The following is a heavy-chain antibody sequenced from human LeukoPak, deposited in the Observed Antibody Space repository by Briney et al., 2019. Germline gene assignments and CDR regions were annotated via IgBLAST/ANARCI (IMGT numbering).Heavy chain of an antibody. V-gene: IGHV3-23*01. CDR2: ISPAGGTT. CDR3: AKKGYAGSGTYSYYFDY. J-gene: IGHJ4*02. D-gene: IGHD3-10*01. CDR1: GFTFSSEA. Sequence: PGGSLRLSCAVSGFTFSSEAMGWVRQLPGGGLEWVSTISPAGGTTYYAESMKGRFTISRDNSKSTLYLQMNSLRVEDTAVYYCAKKGYAGSGTYSYYFDYWGQGTLVTVSS.